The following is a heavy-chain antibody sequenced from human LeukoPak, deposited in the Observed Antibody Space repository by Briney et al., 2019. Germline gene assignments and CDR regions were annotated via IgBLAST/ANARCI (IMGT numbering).Heavy chain of an antibody. J-gene: IGHJ5*02. CDR2: ISSGSSFI. CDR3: TRHQGRDRWFDA. Sequence: GGALRLSCSASGFTFGSYAMNWVRQAPGKVLEWVSSISSGSSFIYDADSVKDRFTISRHNHNNSLYVQIDSLRHDHTSSYYYTRHQGRDRWFDAWGKGTLVTVSS. V-gene: IGHV3-21*01. CDR1: GFTFGSYA.